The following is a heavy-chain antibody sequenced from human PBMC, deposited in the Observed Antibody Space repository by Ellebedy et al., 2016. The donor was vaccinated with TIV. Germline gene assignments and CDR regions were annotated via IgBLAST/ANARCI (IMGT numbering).Heavy chain of an antibody. CDR3: AKDLNYYGSGSSGYYYYGMDV. CDR1: GFTFDDYA. CDR2: ISGDGGST. Sequence: GESLKISCAAPGFTFDDYAMHWVRQAPGTGLEWVSLISGDGGSTYYADSVKGRFTISRDNSKNSLYLQMNSLRTEDTALYYCAKDLNYYGSGSSGYYYYGMDVWGQGTTVTVSS. D-gene: IGHD3-10*01. J-gene: IGHJ6*02. V-gene: IGHV3-43*02.